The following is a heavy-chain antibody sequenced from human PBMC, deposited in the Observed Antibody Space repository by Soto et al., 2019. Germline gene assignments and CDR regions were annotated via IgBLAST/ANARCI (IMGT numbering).Heavy chain of an antibody. Sequence: QVQLVESGGGVVQPGRSLRLSCAASGFSFSYYDMHWVRQVPGKGLEWVALLSSDSNNKYYADSVKGRFTISRDNSKSSLYLQMSSRGPTHTPVYYCAYVEAVGGQGILVTVSS. CDR3: AYVEAV. V-gene: IGHV3-30-3*01. CDR2: LSSDSNNK. CDR1: GFSFSYYD. J-gene: IGHJ4*02. D-gene: IGHD3-10*02.